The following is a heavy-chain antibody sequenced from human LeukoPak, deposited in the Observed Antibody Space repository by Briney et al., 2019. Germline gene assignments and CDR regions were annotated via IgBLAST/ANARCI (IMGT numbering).Heavy chain of an antibody. CDR2: IYTSGST. Sequence: SETLSLTCTVSGGSISSYYRSWIRQPAGKGLEWIWRIYTSGSTNYNPSLKSRVTMSVDTSKNQFSLKLSSVTAADTAVYYCARAIYDSSGYYEEPFDYWGQGTLVTVSS. V-gene: IGHV4-4*07. J-gene: IGHJ4*02. D-gene: IGHD3-22*01. CDR3: ARAIYDSSGYYEEPFDY. CDR1: GGSISSYY.